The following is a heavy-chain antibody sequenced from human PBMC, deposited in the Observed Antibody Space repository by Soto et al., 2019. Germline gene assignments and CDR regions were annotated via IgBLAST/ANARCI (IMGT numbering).Heavy chain of an antibody. CDR2: IIPRFDTP. Sequence: QVQLVQSGAEVKKPGSSVKVSCKASGGTFSSDSFSWVRQAPGQGLEWMGGIIPRFDTPIYAQKFQDRVTITADESTSTAYMQLSSLRSGDTAVYYCARSGGLDRDFSSRGPGSLITVSS. V-gene: IGHV1-69*12. CDR3: ARSGGLDRDFSS. CDR1: GGTFSSDS. J-gene: IGHJ4*02. D-gene: IGHD2-15*01.